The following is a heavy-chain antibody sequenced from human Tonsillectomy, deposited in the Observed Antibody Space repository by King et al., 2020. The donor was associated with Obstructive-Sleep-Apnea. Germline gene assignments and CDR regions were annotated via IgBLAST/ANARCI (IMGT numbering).Heavy chain of an antibody. CDR3: ARHFEGQQLIYYYYGMDV. V-gene: IGHV5-51*01. D-gene: IGHD6-13*01. J-gene: IGHJ6*02. CDR1: GYSFTSYW. CDR2: IYPGDSDT. Sequence: QLVQSGAEVKKPGASLKISCKGSGYSFTSYWIGWVRQMPGKGLEWMGIIYPGDSDTRYSPSFQGQVTISADKSISTAYLQWSSLKASDTAMYYCARHFEGQQLIYYYYGMDVWGQGTTVTVSS.